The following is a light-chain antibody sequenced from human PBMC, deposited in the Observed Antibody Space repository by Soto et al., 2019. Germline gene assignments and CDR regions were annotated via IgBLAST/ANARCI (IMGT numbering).Light chain of an antibody. CDR3: QQYDSSLRT. CDR2: GAS. Sequence: EIVLTQSPGTLSLSPGERATLSCRASQSVSSSYLAWYQQKPGQAPRLLIYGASSRATGIPDRFSGSGSGTDFTLTISRLETEDFAVYYCQQYDSSLRTFGQGTKVDIK. CDR1: QSVSSSY. V-gene: IGKV3-20*01. J-gene: IGKJ1*01.